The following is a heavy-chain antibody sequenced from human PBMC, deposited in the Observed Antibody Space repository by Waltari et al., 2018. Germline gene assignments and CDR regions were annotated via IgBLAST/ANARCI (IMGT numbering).Heavy chain of an antibody. CDR3: AMSGHIYDYVGWSSYHYNMDV. J-gene: IGHJ6*03. Sequence: QVQLMQSGAEVKKPESSVTVSCKASGDTFSTYGVSWVRQAPGHGLGWMGGIIPVFGTANYAQKFQDRLTITADEATGTVYMGLSGLRSEDMATYYCAMSGHIYDYVGWSSYHYNMDVWGQGTPVIVSS. CDR1: GDTFSTYG. CDR2: IIPVFGTA. D-gene: IGHD3-16*01. V-gene: IGHV1-69*12.